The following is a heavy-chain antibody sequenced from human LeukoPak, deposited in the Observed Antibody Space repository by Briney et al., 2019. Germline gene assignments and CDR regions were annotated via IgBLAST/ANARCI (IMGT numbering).Heavy chain of an antibody. V-gene: IGHV3-23*01. D-gene: IGHD6-19*01. Sequence: GGSLRLSCEASGFTFTSYAMHWVRQAPGKGLEWVSSISASGSGTFYTDSMSGRFTISRDNAKKTSFLQMKNLRLGDTALYYCAKGRDTSGRQNFDFWGQGTLVTVSS. J-gene: IGHJ4*02. CDR1: GFTFTSYA. CDR3: AKGRDTSGRQNFDF. CDR2: ISASGSGT.